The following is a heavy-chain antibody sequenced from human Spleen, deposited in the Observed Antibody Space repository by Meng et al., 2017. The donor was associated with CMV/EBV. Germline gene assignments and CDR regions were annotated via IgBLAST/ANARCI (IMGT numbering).Heavy chain of an antibody. CDR1: GGTFSSYA. CDR3: ARDNSGSYYGHFDY. D-gene: IGHD1-26*01. CDR2: IIPIFGTA. V-gene: IGHV1-69*05. J-gene: IGHJ4*02. Sequence: ASGGTFSSYAISWVRQAPGQGLEWMGGIIPIFGTANYAQKFQGRVTITTDESTSTAYMELSSLRSEDTAVYYCARDNSGSYYGHFDYWGQGTLVTVSS.